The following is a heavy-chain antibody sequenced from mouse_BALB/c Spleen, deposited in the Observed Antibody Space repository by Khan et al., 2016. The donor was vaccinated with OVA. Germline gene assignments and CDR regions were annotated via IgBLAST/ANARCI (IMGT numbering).Heavy chain of an antibody. CDR2: IGSGEST. J-gene: IGHJ3*01. CDR1: GFTFSNYA. CDR3: ARDYWFAY. Sequence: EVKLVESGGGLVKPGGSLKLSCEASGFTFSNYAMSWVRQSPEKRLEWVASIGSGESTYYLDSVKGRFTISRDNARNIMYLQMSSLRSEDTAMDYCARDYWFAYWGQGTLVTVSA. V-gene: IGHV5-6-5*01.